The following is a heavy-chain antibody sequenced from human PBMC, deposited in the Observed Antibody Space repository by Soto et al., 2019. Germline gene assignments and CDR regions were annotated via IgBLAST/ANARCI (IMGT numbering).Heavy chain of an antibody. CDR1: GGTFSSYA. CDR3: ARDKDIVVVPAAMGYYYYGMDV. V-gene: IGHV1-69*13. J-gene: IGHJ6*02. Sequence: SVKVSCKASGGTFSSYAISWVRQAPGQGLEWMGGIIPIFGTANYAQKFQGRVTITADESTSTAYMELSSLRSEDTAVYYCARDKDIVVVPAAMGYYYYGMDVWGQGTTVTV. CDR2: IIPIFGTA. D-gene: IGHD2-2*01.